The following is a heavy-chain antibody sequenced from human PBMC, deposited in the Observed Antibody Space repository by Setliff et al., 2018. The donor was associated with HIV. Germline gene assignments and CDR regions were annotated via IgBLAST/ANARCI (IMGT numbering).Heavy chain of an antibody. Sequence: GGSLRLSCAASGFTFSSYGMHWVRQAPGKGLEWVAVIWYDGSNKYYADSVKGRFTISRDNSKDTLYLQMNSLRGEDTAVYYCAKDRAPGNPPLQWLGDWGQGTLVT. D-gene: IGHD6-19*01. V-gene: IGHV3-30*02. CDR2: IWYDGSNK. CDR1: GFTFSSYG. CDR3: AKDRAPGNPPLQWLGD. J-gene: IGHJ4*02.